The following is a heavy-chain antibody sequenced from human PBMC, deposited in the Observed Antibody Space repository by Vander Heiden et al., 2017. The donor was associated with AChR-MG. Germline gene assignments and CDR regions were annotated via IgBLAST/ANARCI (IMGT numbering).Heavy chain of an antibody. Sequence: EEQLVESGGGLVKPGGSLRLSCAAAGFTFKNAWMSWVRQGPGKGLEWVGRIKSEVDGATTDYAAPVKGRFTISRDDSKNILYLQMNSLKSEDTALYYCTTERIGFDSWGQGTLVTVSS. V-gene: IGHV3-15*01. CDR1: GFTFKNAW. CDR2: IKSEVDGATT. J-gene: IGHJ4*02. CDR3: TTERIGFDS.